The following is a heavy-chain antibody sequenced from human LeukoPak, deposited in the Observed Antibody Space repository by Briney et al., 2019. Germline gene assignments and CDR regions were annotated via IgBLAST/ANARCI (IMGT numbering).Heavy chain of an antibody. J-gene: IGHJ4*02. Sequence: GGSLRLSCAASGFTFSDYYMSWIRQAPGKGLECVSYTSSSGNTTYHADSVKGRFTISRDNAKNSLYLQMSSLRAEDTAVYYCARDGGSSWYFDYWGQGTLVTVSS. CDR2: TSSSGNTT. CDR3: ARDGGSSWYFDY. D-gene: IGHD6-13*01. CDR1: GFTFSDYY. V-gene: IGHV3-11*04.